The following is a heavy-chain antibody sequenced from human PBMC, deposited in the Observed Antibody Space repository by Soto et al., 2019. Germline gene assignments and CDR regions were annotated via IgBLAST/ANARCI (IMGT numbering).Heavy chain of an antibody. V-gene: IGHV4-31*03. CDR3: ARHTRNQFDP. CDR2: IYYSGST. Sequence: PSETLSLTCSVSGGSISSVGHYWTWIRQQPGKGLEWIGYIYYSGSTDYNPSLKSRVTISVDRSKSQFSLKLSSVTAADTAVYYCARHTRNQFDPWGQGTLVTVSS. CDR1: GGSISSVGHY. J-gene: IGHJ5*02.